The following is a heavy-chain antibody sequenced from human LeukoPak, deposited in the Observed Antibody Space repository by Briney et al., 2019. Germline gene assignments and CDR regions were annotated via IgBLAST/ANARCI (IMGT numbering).Heavy chain of an antibody. CDR3: AKDWHILTGRNCFDP. D-gene: IGHD3-9*01. CDR1: GYTFNNYG. CDR2: VTSYNGDT. V-gene: IGHV1-18*01. Sequence: ASVKVSCKASGYTFNNYGISWVRQAPGQGLEWIGWVTSYNGDTNYAQKFQDRVTMTTDASTSTAYMELRSLRFDDTAIYYCAKDWHILTGRNCFDPWGQGTLVTVSS. J-gene: IGHJ5*02.